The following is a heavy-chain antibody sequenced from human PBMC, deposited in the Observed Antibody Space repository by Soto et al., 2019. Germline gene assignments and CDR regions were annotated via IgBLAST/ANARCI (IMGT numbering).Heavy chain of an antibody. J-gene: IGHJ6*02. CDR2: ISYDGSNK. V-gene: IGHV3-30*18. Sequence: GGSLRLSCAASGFTFSSYGMHWVRQAPGKGLEWVEVISYDGSNKYYADSVKGRFTISRDNSKNTLYLQMNSLRAEDTAVYYCAKDLTDPYYYDSSGYPRTYYYYGMDVWGQGTTVTVSS. CDR3: AKDLTDPYYYDSSGYPRTYYYYGMDV. CDR1: GFTFSSYG. D-gene: IGHD3-22*01.